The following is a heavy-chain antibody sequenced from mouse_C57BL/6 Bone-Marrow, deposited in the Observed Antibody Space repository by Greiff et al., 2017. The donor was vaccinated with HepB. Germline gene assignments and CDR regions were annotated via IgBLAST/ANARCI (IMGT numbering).Heavy chain of an antibody. Sequence: EVKLQESGGGLVQPKGSLKLSCAASGFSFNTYAMNWVRQAPGKGLEWVARIRSKSNNYATYYADSVKDRFTISRDDSESMLYLQMNNLKTEDTAMYYCVRRTGTFAMDYWGQGTSVTVSS. CDR1: GFSFNTYA. CDR2: IRSKSNNYAT. J-gene: IGHJ4*01. D-gene: IGHD4-1*01. CDR3: VRRTGTFAMDY. V-gene: IGHV10-1*01.